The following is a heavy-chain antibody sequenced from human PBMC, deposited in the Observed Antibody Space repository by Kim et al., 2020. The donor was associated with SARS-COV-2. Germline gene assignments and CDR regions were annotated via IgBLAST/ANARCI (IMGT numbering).Heavy chain of an antibody. Sequence: GGSLRLSCAASGFTFSSYAMHWVRQAPGKGLEYVSAISSNGGSTYYADSVKGRFTISRDNSKNTLYLQMGSLRAEDMAVYYCARGSPDILTGRVPVQHAFDIWGQGTMVTVSS. CDR3: ARGSPDILTGRVPVQHAFDI. D-gene: IGHD3-9*01. V-gene: IGHV3-64*02. J-gene: IGHJ3*02. CDR1: GFTFSSYA. CDR2: ISSNGGST.